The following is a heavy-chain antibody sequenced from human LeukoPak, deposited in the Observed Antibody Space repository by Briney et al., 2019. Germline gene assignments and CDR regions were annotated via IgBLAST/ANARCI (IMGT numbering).Heavy chain of an antibody. CDR2: ISTDGSSA. CDR1: GFTFSSYW. J-gene: IGHJ4*02. D-gene: IGHD3-16*01. Sequence: PGGSLRLSCAASGFTFSSYWMHWVRQAPGKGLVWVSRISTDGSSAIYADSVKGRFTISRDNAKNTLYLQMNSLRAEDTAAYYCARVRVCPRCHFDYWGQGTLVTVSS. CDR3: ARVRVCPRCHFDY. V-gene: IGHV3-74*01.